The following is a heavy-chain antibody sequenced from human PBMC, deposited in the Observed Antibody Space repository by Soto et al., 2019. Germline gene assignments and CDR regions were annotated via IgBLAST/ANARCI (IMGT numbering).Heavy chain of an antibody. V-gene: IGHV3-33*01. CDR2: IWYDGSNK. CDR1: GFTFSSYG. J-gene: IGHJ5*02. D-gene: IGHD3-9*01. Sequence: GGSLRLSCAASGFTFSSYGMHWVRQAPGKGLEWVAVIWYDGSNKYYADSVKGRFTISRDNSKNTLYLQMNSLRAEDTAVYYCARDPSDYDILTGYYTNWFDPWGQGTLVTVSS. CDR3: ARDPSDYDILTGYYTNWFDP.